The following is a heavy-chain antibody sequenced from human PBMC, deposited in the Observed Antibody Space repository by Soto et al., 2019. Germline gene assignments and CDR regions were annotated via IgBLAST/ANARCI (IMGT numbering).Heavy chain of an antibody. CDR1: GFTISNAW. V-gene: IGHV3-15*01. Sequence: EAQLVASGGCLVPPGESLGLSCVASGFTISNAWMTCVRQVPGKGLEWIGRITSRSAGATTAYAAPVTGRFTVSRDDLKNTLSLQVNSLKTEDTGIYYCYTEHTLFMAHWGQGTLVTVSS. CDR2: ITSRSAGATT. CDR3: YTEHTLFMAH. J-gene: IGHJ4*02.